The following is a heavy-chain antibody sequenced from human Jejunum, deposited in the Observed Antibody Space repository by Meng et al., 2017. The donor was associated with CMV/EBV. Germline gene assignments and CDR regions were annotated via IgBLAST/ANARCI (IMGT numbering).Heavy chain of an antibody. V-gene: IGHV3-30*01. Sequence: TFTRNDITWVRQAPGKGLECVAIISFNGRNQYYADSVKGRFTVSRDDSKNTVYLEMNDLRPEDTAVYFCARQQGYFDSTMAYFDSWGQGALVTVSS. J-gene: IGHJ4*02. D-gene: IGHD3-22*01. CDR3: ARQQGYFDSTMAYFDS. CDR2: ISFNGRNQ. CDR1: TFTRND.